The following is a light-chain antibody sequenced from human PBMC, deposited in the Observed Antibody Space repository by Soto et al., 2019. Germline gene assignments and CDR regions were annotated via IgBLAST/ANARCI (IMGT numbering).Light chain of an antibody. CDR1: QTVSSY. CDR3: QQRINWPLT. J-gene: IGKJ4*01. CDR2: DAF. Sequence: EIVLTQSPATLSLSPGDRATLSCRASQTVSSYLAWYQQKPGQAPRLLIYDAFNRATGIPARFSGSGSGTDFTLTISSLEPEDFAVYYCQQRINWPLTFGGGTKVEIK. V-gene: IGKV3-11*01.